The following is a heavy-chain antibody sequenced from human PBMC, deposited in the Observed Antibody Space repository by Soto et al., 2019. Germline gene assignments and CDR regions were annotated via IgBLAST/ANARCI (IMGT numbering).Heavy chain of an antibody. J-gene: IGHJ3*02. CDR1: GCSISSYY. CDR2: IYYSGST. D-gene: IGHD2-2*01. Sequence: SETLSLTCTFSGCSISSYYWSWIRQPPGKGLEWIGYIYYSGSTNYNPFLKSRVTISVDTSKNQFSLKLSSVTAADTAVYYCARTSAYCSSTSCYAAPLDIWGQGTMVTVSS. CDR3: ARTSAYCSSTSCYAAPLDI. V-gene: IGHV4-59*01.